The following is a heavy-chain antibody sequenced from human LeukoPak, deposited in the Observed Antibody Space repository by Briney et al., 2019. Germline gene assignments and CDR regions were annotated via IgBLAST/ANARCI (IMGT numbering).Heavy chain of an antibody. CDR2: IIPILGIA. CDR1: GGTFSSYA. J-gene: IGHJ4*02. D-gene: IGHD4-11*01. V-gene: IGHV1-69*04. CDR3: ARVTTRKSTFLDY. Sequence: GSSVKVSCKASGGTFSSYAISWVRQAPGQGLEWMGRIIPILGIANYAQKFQGRVTMTRDTSISTAYMELSRLRSDDTAVYYCARVTTRKSTFLDYWGQGTLVTVSS.